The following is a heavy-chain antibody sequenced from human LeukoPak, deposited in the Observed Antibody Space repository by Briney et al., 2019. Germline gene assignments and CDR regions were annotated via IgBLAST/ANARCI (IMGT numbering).Heavy chain of an antibody. D-gene: IGHD3-10*01. CDR1: GGTFSSYA. CDR2: IIPILGIA. V-gene: IGHV1-69*04. J-gene: IGHJ4*02. Sequence: ASVKVSCKASGGTFSSYAISWVRQAPGQGLEWMGRIIPILGIANYAQKFQGRVTITADKSTSTAYMELRSLRSDDTAVYYCARGSAYYPGSGDYWGQGTLVTVSS. CDR3: ARGSAYYPGSGDY.